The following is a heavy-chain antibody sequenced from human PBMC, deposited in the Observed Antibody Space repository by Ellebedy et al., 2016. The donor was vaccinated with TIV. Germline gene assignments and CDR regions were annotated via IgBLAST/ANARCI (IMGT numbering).Heavy chain of an antibody. J-gene: IGHJ3*02. CDR2: ISRNGGST. Sequence: PGGSLRLSCAASGFTFSSYAMHWVRQAPGKGLEYVSAISRNGGSTYYANSVKGRFTMSRDNSKNTLYLQMGSLRAEDMAVYYCAREGDYVWGSYRLNAFDIWGQGTMVTVSS. CDR3: AREGDYVWGSYRLNAFDI. V-gene: IGHV3-64*01. D-gene: IGHD3-16*02. CDR1: GFTFSSYA.